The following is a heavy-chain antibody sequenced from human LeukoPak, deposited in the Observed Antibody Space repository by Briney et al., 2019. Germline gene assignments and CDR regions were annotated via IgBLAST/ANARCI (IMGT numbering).Heavy chain of an antibody. V-gene: IGHV4-59*08. CDR3: ARTYPRNYYYGMDV. Sequence: SETLSLTCTVSGGSISSYYWSWIRQPPGKGLEWIGYIYYSGSTDYNPSLKSRVTISVDTSKNQFSLKLSSVTAADTAVYYCARTYPRNYYYGMDVWGQGTTVTVSS. CDR1: GGSISSYY. J-gene: IGHJ6*02. D-gene: IGHD5-18*01. CDR2: IYYSGST.